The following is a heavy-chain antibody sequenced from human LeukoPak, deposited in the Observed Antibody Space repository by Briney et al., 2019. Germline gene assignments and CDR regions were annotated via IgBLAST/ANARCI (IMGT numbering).Heavy chain of an antibody. CDR2: ISGSGSPT. CDR3: AREGAVVVKSFDY. D-gene: IGHD3-22*01. Sequence: GGSLRLSCAASGFTFSNYAMSWVRQAPGKGLEWVSSISGSGSPTYFADPVKGRFTISRDNSKNTLYLQMNSLRAEDTAVYYCAREGAVVVKSFDYWGQGALVTVSS. CDR1: GFTFSNYA. J-gene: IGHJ4*02. V-gene: IGHV3-23*01.